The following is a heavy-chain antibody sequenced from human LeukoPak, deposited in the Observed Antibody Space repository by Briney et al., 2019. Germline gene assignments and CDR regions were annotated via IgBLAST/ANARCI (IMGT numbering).Heavy chain of an antibody. CDR3: AREYDSSGYYYLDY. CDR2: IYSGGST. CDR1: GYTFTNYY. V-gene: IGHV3-53*04. Sequence: ASVKVSCKASGYTFTNYYMSWVRQAPGKGLEWVSVIYSGGSTYYADSVKGRFTISRHNSKNTLYLQMNSLRAEDTAVYYCAREYDSSGYYYLDYWGQGTLVTVSS. D-gene: IGHD3-22*01. J-gene: IGHJ4*02.